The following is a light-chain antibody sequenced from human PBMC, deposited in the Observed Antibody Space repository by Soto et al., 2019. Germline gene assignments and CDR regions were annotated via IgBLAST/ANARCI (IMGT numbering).Light chain of an antibody. CDR3: QEYNSYPKT. J-gene: IGKJ2*01. CDR2: MAS. CDR1: QTIVTW. V-gene: IGKV1-5*03. Sequence: DVQMTQSPSTLSASIGDTVTITCRASQTIVTWLAWYQQKPGRPPKLLIYMASILESGVPSRFSGRGSGTEFTLTISGLQPDDLGTYYGQEYNSYPKTFGEGTKVDI.